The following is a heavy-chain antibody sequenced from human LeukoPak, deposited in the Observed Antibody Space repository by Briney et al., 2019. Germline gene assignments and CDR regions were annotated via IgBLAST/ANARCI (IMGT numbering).Heavy chain of an antibody. CDR1: GFIFSDYW. V-gene: IGHV3-74*01. D-gene: IGHD1-26*01. CDR3: AREAKVGGALQY. CDR2: INTDGGFT. Sequence: PGGSLRLSCAASGFIFSDYWMHWVRPAPGKGLVWVSRINTDGGFTRYADSVQGRFSISRDTAKNTLFLQMNSLRAEDTAVYYCAREAKVGGALQYWGQGILVTVSS. J-gene: IGHJ4*02.